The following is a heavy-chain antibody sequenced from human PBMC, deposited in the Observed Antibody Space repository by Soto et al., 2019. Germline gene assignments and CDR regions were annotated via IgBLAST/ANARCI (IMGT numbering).Heavy chain of an antibody. CDR2: ISGSGGST. CDR1: GFTFSSYA. J-gene: IGHJ4*02. D-gene: IGHD5-12*01. CDR3: AKGDVNIVASAYYFDY. V-gene: IGHV3-23*01. Sequence: GGSLRLSCAASGFTFSSYAMSWVRQAPGKGLEWVSAISGSGGSTYYADSVKGRFTISRDNSKNTLYLQMNSLRAEDTAVYYCAKGDVNIVASAYYFDYWGQGTLVTVSS.